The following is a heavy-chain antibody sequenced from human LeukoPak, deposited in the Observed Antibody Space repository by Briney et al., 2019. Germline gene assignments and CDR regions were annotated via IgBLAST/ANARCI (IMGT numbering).Heavy chain of an antibody. CDR3: ARDSESVSGSYLGGDFDY. V-gene: IGHV3-30*04. CDR2: ISYDGSNK. J-gene: IGHJ4*02. Sequence: QPGRSLRLSCAASGFTFSSYAMHWVRQAPGKGLEWVAVISYDGSNKYYADSVKGRFTISRDNSKNTLYLQMNSLRAEDTAVYYCARDSESVSGSYLGGDFDYWGQGTLVTVSS. CDR1: GFTFSSYA. D-gene: IGHD1-26*01.